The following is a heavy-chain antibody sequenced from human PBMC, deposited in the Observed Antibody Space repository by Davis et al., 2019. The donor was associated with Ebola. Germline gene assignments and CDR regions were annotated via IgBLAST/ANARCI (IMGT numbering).Heavy chain of an antibody. V-gene: IGHV4-39*07. CDR3: AQSHSDWLLPFDY. CDR1: GGSISSTTYD. Sequence: SETLSLTCIVSGGSISSTTYDWGWIRQPPGKGLEWIGNINYSGSTHYNPSLKSRVSISLDTSKNQFSLRLSSVTAADTAVYYCAQSHSDWLLPFDYWGQGTLATVSS. D-gene: IGHD3-9*01. CDR2: INYSGST. J-gene: IGHJ4*02.